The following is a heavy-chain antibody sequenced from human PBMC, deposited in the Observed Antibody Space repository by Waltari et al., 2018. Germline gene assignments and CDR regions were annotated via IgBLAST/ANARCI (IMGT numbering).Heavy chain of an antibody. CDR3: ASSIAVAGFDY. J-gene: IGHJ4*02. CDR1: GGSIRSYY. CDR2: IYYSGST. D-gene: IGHD6-19*01. V-gene: IGHV4-59*01. Sequence: QVQLQESGTGLVKPSETLSLTCTVSGGSIRSYYWSWIRQPPGKGLEWIGYIYYSGSTNYNPSLKSRVTISVDTSKNQFSLKLSSVTAADTAVYYCASSIAVAGFDYWGQGTLVTVSS.